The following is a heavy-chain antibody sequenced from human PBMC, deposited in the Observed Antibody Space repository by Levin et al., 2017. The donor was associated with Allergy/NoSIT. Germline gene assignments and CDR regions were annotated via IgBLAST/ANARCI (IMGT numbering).Heavy chain of an antibody. CDR1: GYTFTSYG. Sequence: GESLKISCKASGYTFTSYGISWVRQAPGQGLEWMGWISAYNGNTNYAQKLQGRVTMTTDTSTSTAYMELRSLRSDDTAVYYCARDRGVYSSSSYGMDVWGQGTTVTVSS. CDR2: ISAYNGNT. CDR3: ARDRGVYSSSSYGMDV. D-gene: IGHD6-6*01. V-gene: IGHV1-18*01. J-gene: IGHJ6*02.